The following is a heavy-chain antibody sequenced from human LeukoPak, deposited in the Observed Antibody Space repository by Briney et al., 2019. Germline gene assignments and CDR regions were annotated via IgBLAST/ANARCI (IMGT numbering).Heavy chain of an antibody. CDR1: GGSISTYY. CDR2: IYYSGST. CDR3: ARGPSGSYSRWFDY. Sequence: SETLSLTCTVSGGSISTYYWSWIRQPPGKGLEWPGYIYYSGSTNYNPSLKSRVIISLDTSKNQFSLKLTSVTATDTAVYYCARGPSGSYSRWFDYWGQGTLVTVSS. V-gene: IGHV4-59*01. J-gene: IGHJ4*02. D-gene: IGHD1-26*01.